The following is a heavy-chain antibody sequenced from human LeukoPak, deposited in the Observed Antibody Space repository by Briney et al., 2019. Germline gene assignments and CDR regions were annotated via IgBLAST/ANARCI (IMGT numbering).Heavy chain of an antibody. CDR2: RYPGDSDT. Sequence: GESMKISCKGSGYSFTSYWIAGVRQMPGKGLEWMGIRYPGDSDTRYSPSFQGQVTISADKSISTAYLPWSSLKASDTAMYYCARRSSGGKEFDYWGQGTLVTVSS. J-gene: IGHJ4*02. CDR1: GYSFTSYW. CDR3: ARRSSGGKEFDY. V-gene: IGHV5-51*01. D-gene: IGHD6-19*01.